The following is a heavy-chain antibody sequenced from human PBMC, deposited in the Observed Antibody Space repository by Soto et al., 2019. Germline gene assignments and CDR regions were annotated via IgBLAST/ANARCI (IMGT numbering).Heavy chain of an antibody. Sequence: QVQLVQSGAEVKKPGSSVKVSCKASGGTFSSYTISWVRQAPGQGLEWMGRIIPILGIANYAQKFQGRVTITADKSTRTASMELSSLRSEDTAVYYCAREEYYYGSGAFFDYWGQGTLVTVSS. CDR3: AREEYYYGSGAFFDY. CDR1: GGTFSSYT. D-gene: IGHD3-10*01. V-gene: IGHV1-69*08. CDR2: IIPILGIA. J-gene: IGHJ4*02.